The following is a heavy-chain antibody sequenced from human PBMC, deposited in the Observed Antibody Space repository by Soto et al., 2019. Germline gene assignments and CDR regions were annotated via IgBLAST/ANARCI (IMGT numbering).Heavy chain of an antibody. V-gene: IGHV4-59*08. D-gene: IGHD3-10*01. CDR1: GGSISSYY. J-gene: IGHJ4*02. Sequence: QVQLQESGPGLVKPSETLSLTCTVSGGSISSYYWSWIRQPPGKGLEWIGYIYYSGSTNYNPSLKSRATISVDTSKNQFSLKLNSMTAADTAVYYCARHNYGSGSTYFDYWGQGTLFTVSS. CDR2: IYYSGST. CDR3: ARHNYGSGSTYFDY.